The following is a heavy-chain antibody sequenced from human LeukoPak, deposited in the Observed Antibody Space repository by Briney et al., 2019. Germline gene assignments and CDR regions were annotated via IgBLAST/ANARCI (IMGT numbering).Heavy chain of an antibody. CDR2: ISSGGGST. V-gene: IGHV3-23*01. D-gene: IGHD2-15*01. CDR1: GFTFSSYG. J-gene: IGHJ6*03. Sequence: PGGSLRLSCAASGFTFSSYGMSWVRQAPGKGLEWVSRISSGGGSTDYADSVKGRFTISRDNSKNTLYLQMNSLRAEDTAVYYCAKEVVVAARGYMDVWGKGTTVTVSS. CDR3: AKEVVVAARGYMDV.